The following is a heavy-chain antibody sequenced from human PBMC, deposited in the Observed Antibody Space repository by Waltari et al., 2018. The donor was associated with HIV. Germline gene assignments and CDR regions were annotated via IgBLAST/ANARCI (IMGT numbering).Heavy chain of an antibody. D-gene: IGHD3-3*01. CDR2: VNWNSANI. CDR1: GYTLVEYA. V-gene: IGHV3-9*01. J-gene: IGHJ4*02. CDR3: AKSTSSITIFGIVIGYFDY. Sequence: EVQLVESGGGLLQLGWSLCLPCAHSGYTLVEYAVHWVRTAPEKGLEWVSGVNWNSANIGYADSVKGRFTISRDNAKNSLYLQMNSLRPEDTALYYCAKSTSSITIFGIVIGYFDYWGQGTLVTVSS.